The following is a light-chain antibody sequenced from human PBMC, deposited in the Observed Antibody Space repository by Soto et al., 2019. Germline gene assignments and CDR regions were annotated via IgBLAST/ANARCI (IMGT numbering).Light chain of an antibody. CDR3: QHYNYWPYT. CDR2: GAS. V-gene: IGKV3-15*01. CDR1: QSVDSSY. J-gene: IGKJ2*01. Sequence: DTVLTQSPGTVSLSPGERATLSCRASQSVDSSYLAWYQQTPGQAPRLLMYGASSRATGIPARFSGSGSGTDFTLTISSLQSEDFAVYYCQHYNYWPYTLGQGTKVDIK.